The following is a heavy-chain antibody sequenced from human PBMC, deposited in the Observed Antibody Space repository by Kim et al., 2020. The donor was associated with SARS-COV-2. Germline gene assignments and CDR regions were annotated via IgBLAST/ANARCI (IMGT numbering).Heavy chain of an antibody. V-gene: IGHV3-23*01. Sequence: GGSLRLSCAASGFTFSSYAMSWVRQAPGKGLEWVAAISGSGGGTYYEDSVKGRFTISRDNSRTTLYLQMNSLRAEDTAVYYCAKDVIVRGVNQGGNGDYWGQGTLVTVSS. CDR2: ISGSGGGT. D-gene: IGHD3-10*01. CDR3: AKDVIVRGVNQGGNGDY. J-gene: IGHJ4*02. CDR1: GFTFSSYA.